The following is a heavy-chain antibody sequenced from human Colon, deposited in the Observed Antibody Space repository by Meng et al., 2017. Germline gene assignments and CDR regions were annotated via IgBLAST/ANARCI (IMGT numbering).Heavy chain of an antibody. CDR1: GFTFRNFG. D-gene: IGHD5-18*01. V-gene: IGHV3-30*18. J-gene: IGHJ4*02. Sequence: QVQLVESVGGVVQPGKSLRLSCVASGFTFRNFGMHWVRQAPGKGLEWVAFTSYDGNNKYYSGSVKGRFTISRDNSKNTVYLQISSLRPEDTAIYYCAKSSGGYGHTASDNWGQGTLVTVSS. CDR3: AKSSGGYGHTASDN. CDR2: TSYDGNNK.